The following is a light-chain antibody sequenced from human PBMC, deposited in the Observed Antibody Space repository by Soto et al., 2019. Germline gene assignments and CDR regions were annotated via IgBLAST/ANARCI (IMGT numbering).Light chain of an antibody. CDR3: QQYNNWPPWT. CDR1: QSISTN. Sequence: EIVLTQSPATLSVSPGARATLSCRASQSISTNLAWYQQKPGQDPRLLIYGPSTRSPGIPARFSGSGSGTEVTLPISSLQSEDFAIYYCQQYNNWPPWTFGQGTKVEV. V-gene: IGKV3-15*01. J-gene: IGKJ1*01. CDR2: GPS.